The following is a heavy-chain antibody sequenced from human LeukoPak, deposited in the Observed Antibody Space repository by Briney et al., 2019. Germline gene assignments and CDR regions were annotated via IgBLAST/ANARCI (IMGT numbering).Heavy chain of an antibody. CDR3: VRDFSGYTYYMDI. CDR2: IYYSGST. CDR1: GGSISTGSYY. J-gene: IGHJ6*03. V-gene: IGHV4-39*07. D-gene: IGHD3-22*01. Sequence: SETLSLTCIVSGGSISTGSYYWGWIRQPPGKGLEWIGSIYYSGSTYYNPSLKSRVTISVDTSKNQFSLKLNSVTAADTAVYYCVRDFSGYTYYMDIWGKGTTVTVSS.